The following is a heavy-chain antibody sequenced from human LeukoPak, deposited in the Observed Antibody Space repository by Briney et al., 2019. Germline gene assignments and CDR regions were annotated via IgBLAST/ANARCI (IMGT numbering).Heavy chain of an antibody. V-gene: IGHV1-2*04. Sequence: ASVKVSCKASGYTFTGYYMHWVRQAPGQGLEWMGWINPNSGGTNYAQKFQGWVTMTRDTSISTAYMELSRLRSDDTAVYYCSASFSGYDRLFDYWGQGTLVTVSS. CDR1: GYTFTGYY. J-gene: IGHJ4*02. D-gene: IGHD5-12*01. CDR2: INPNSGGT. CDR3: SASFSGYDRLFDY.